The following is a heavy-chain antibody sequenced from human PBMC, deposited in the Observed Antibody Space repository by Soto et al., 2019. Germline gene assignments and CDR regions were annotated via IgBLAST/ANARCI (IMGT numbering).Heavy chain of an antibody. CDR3: ATDSRTHPQGRVDP. CDR1: GFTFSSYA. D-gene: IGHD2-2*01. V-gene: IGHV3-23*01. Sequence: EVQLLESGGGLVQPGASLRLSCAASGFTFSSYAMTWVRQAPGKGLEWVSSISGSGAYTYFADSVKGRFTISRDNSKDTLYLQMVRLMVQETAIYYSATDSRTHPQGRVDPWGQGPLVTVSS. CDR2: ISGSGAYT. J-gene: IGHJ5*02.